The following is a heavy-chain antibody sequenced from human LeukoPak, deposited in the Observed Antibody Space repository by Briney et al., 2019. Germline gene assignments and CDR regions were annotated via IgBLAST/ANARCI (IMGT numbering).Heavy chain of an antibody. J-gene: IGHJ4*02. V-gene: IGHV3-30*04. CDR3: WKGLKGRSGSSMGDYSFDY. CDR1: GFTFSSYA. CDR2: ILYDGSNK. Sequence: GGSLRLSCAASGFTFSSYAMHWVRQAPGKGLEWVAVILYDGSNKYYADSVKGRFTISRDNSKNTLYLQMNSLRAEDTSVYYLWKGLKGRSGSSMGDYSFDYWGQGTLVTVSS. D-gene: IGHD3-10*01.